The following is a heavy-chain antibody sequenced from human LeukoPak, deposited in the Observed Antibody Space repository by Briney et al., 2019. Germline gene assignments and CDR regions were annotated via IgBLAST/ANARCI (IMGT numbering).Heavy chain of an antibody. V-gene: IGHV3-15*01. J-gene: IGHJ4*02. D-gene: IGHD2-15*01. CDR2: IKSKTDGGTT. CDR1: GFTFSNAW. CDR3: TTDEIVVVVAATPRFGY. Sequence: RGSLRLSCAASGFTFSNAWMSWVRQAPGKGLEWVGRIKSKTDGGTTDYAAPVKGRFTISRDDSKNTLYLQMNSLKTEDTAVYYCTTDEIVVVVAATPRFGYWGQGTLVTVSS.